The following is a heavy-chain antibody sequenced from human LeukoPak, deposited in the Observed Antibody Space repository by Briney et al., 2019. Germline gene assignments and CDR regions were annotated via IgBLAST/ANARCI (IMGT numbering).Heavy chain of an antibody. CDR2: INTNTGNP. J-gene: IGHJ3*02. CDR3: ARLSSIAASNAFDI. D-gene: IGHD6-6*01. Sequence: GASVKVSCKASGYTFTSYAMNWVRQAPGQGLEWMGWINTNTGNPTYAQGFTGRFVFSLDTSVSTAYLQISSLKASDTAMYYCARLSSIAASNAFDIWGQGTMVTVSS. V-gene: IGHV7-4-1*02. CDR1: GYTFTSYA.